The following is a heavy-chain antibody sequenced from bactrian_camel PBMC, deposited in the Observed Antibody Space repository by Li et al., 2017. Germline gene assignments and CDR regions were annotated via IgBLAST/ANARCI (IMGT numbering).Heavy chain of an antibody. CDR2: IDGDGRT. J-gene: IGHJ4*01. Sequence: HVQLVESGGGSVQTGGSLRLSCAASGYIHSSYCMAWFRQAPGREREGVAAIDGDGRTSYADSVKGRFTISKDAAKDTLDLRMTSLKPEDSGMYYCAVDGPVAFCSDYPSDFRGWGQGTQVTVS. V-gene: IGHV3S26*01. CDR3: AVDGPVAFCSDYPSDFRG. CDR1: GYIHSSYC. D-gene: IGHD2*01.